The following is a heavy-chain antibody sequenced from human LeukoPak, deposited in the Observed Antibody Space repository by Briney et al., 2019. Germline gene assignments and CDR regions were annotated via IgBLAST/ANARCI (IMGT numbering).Heavy chain of an antibody. V-gene: IGHV3-33*06. J-gene: IGHJ4*02. CDR3: AKGYGGLGFDY. CDR1: GFTFSSYG. D-gene: IGHD4-23*01. CDR2: IWYDGSNK. Sequence: GGSLRLSGAASGFTFSSYGMHWVRQAPGKGLEWVAVIWYDGSNKYYADSVKGRFTISRDNSKNTLYLQMNSLRAEDTAVYYCAKGYGGLGFDYWGQGTLVTVSS.